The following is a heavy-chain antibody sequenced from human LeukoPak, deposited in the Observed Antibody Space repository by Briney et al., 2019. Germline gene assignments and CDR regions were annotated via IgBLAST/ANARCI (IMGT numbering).Heavy chain of an antibody. CDR3: AKTPGAQRLSFGYYYMDV. CDR1: GFTVSSNY. D-gene: IGHD6-25*01. J-gene: IGHJ6*03. CDR2: ISCSGGST. V-gene: IGHV3-23*01. Sequence: PGGTLRLSCAASGFTVSSNYMSWVRQAPGKGLEGVSAISCSGGSTYYADSGKGRFTIPRDISKNTLYLQMNSLRAENTAVYYCAKTPGAQRLSFGYYYMDVWGKGTTVTVSS.